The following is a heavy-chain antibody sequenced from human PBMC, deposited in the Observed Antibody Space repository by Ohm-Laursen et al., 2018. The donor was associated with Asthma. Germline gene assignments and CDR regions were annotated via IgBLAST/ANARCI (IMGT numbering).Heavy chain of an antibody. CDR1: GFTFSSYG. V-gene: IGHV3-33*01. D-gene: IGHD1-26*01. Sequence: SLRLSCSASGFTFSSYGMHWVRQAPGKGLEWVAVIWYDGSNKYYADSVKGRFTISRDNSKNTLYLQMNSLRAEDTAVYYCARDWDDAAGATSGYFDYWGQGTLVTVSS. CDR3: ARDWDDAAGATSGYFDY. J-gene: IGHJ4*02. CDR2: IWYDGSNK.